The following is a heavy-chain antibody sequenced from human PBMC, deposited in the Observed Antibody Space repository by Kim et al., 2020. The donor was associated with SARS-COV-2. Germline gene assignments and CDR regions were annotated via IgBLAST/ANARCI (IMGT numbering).Heavy chain of an antibody. J-gene: IGHJ4*02. V-gene: IGHV6-1*01. CDR1: GDSVSSNSAA. CDR2: TYYRSKWYN. Sequence: SQTLSLTCAISGDSVSSNSAAWNWIRQSPSRGLEWLGRTYYRSKWYNDYAVSVKSRITINPDTSKNQFSLQLNSVTPEDTAVYYCARGVSVDSSGWYGHGRFDYWGQGTLVTVSS. CDR3: ARGVSVDSSGWYGHGRFDY. D-gene: IGHD6-19*01.